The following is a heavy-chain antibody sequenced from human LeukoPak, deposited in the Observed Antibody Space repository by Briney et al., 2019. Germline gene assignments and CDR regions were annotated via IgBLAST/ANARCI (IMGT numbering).Heavy chain of an antibody. V-gene: IGHV3-48*04. Sequence: GSLRLSCAASGFTFSSYSMNWVRQAPGKGLEWVSYISSSSSSTIYYADSVKGRFTISRDNAKNSLYLQMNSLRAEDTAVYYCASLVGAQGYWGQGTPVTVSS. CDR2: ISSSSSSTI. J-gene: IGHJ4*02. CDR1: GFTFSSYS. D-gene: IGHD1-26*01. CDR3: ASLVGAQGY.